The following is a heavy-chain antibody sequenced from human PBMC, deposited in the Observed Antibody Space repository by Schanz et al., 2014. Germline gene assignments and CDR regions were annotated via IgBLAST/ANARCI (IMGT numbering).Heavy chain of an antibody. CDR2: ISGGGGTT. Sequence: EVHLLESGGGLVPPGGSLRLSCAASGFNFSDYAMCWVRQAPGKGLEWVSAISGGGGTTYYTDSVKGRFTISRDKSNSTLYLQMNSLRAEDTAVYYCAKDGPGGSGSYSADGGMDVWGQGTTVAVSS. J-gene: IGHJ6*02. V-gene: IGHV3-23*01. D-gene: IGHD3-10*01. CDR3: AKDGPGGSGSYSADGGMDV. CDR1: GFNFSDYA.